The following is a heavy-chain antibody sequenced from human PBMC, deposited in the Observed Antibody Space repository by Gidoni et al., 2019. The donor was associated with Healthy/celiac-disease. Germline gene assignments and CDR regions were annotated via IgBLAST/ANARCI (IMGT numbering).Heavy chain of an antibody. J-gene: IGHJ5*02. D-gene: IGHD5-18*01. CDR1: GYTFPSYY. CDR2: INPSGGST. CDR3: ARGIQLWLFDQNWFDP. V-gene: IGHV1-46*03. Sequence: QVQLVQPGAEVKKPGASVTVSCKASGYTFPSYYMHWVRQAPGQGLEWMGIINPSGGSTSYAQKFQGRVTMTRDTSTSTVYMELSSLRSEDTAVYYCARGIQLWLFDQNWFDPWGQGTLVTVSS.